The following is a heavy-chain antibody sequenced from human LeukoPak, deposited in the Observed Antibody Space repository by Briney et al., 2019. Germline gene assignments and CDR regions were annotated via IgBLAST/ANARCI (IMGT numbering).Heavy chain of an antibody. Sequence: GGSLRLSCEASGFTFSTCAMTWVRQGPGKGLEWVAAISPSGGDTYYADSVKGRFTISRDNPKNTLYLQMKSLRAEDTAVYFCAKRGVVIRVILVGFHKEAYYFDSWGQGALVTVSS. CDR3: AKRGVVIRVILVGFHKEAYYFDS. CDR1: GFTFSTCA. CDR2: ISPSGGDT. V-gene: IGHV3-23*01. J-gene: IGHJ4*02. D-gene: IGHD3-22*01.